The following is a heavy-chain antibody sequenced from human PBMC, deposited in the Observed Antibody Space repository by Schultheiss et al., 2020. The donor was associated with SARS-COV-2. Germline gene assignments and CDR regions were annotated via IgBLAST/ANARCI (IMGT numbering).Heavy chain of an antibody. V-gene: IGHV3-66*02. J-gene: IGHJ4*02. D-gene: IGHD1-7*01. CDR1: GFTVSSNY. CDR2: IYSGGST. CDR3: ARVPNYDYFDY. Sequence: GGSLRLSCAASGFTVSSNYMSWVRQAPGKGLEWVSVIYSGGSTYYADSVKGRFTISRDNSKNTLYLQMNSLRAEDTAVYYCARVPNYDYFDYWGQGTLVTVSS.